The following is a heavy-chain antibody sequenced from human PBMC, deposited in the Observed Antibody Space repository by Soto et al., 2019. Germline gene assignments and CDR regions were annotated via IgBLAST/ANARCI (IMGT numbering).Heavy chain of an antibody. CDR2: INHTGTT. D-gene: IGHD6-6*01. Sequence: QVQLQESGPGLVKPSETLSLTCTVSGGSMSGTNFWNWVRQPPGKGLEWIGEINHTGTTNYNPSLDSRVTISVGTAKNQFSPTLTSVTAADTAVYHCADPPASFWCQGLLVTVSS. CDR3: ADPPASF. V-gene: IGHV4-4*02. J-gene: IGHJ4*02. CDR1: GGSMSGTNF.